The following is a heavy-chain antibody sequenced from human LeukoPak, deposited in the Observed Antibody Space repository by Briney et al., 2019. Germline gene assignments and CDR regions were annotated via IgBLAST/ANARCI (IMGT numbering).Heavy chain of an antibody. Sequence: KPGGSLRLSCAASGFSFNYAWMSWVRQAPGKGLEWVGRIKRKTDGGTTDYAVPVNGRFTISRDDSENTLYLQLNSLKTEDTAVYYCTTDGGYYDSSGYFVYYFDYWGQGTLVTVSS. J-gene: IGHJ4*02. CDR3: TTDGGYYDSSGYFVYYFDY. D-gene: IGHD3-22*01. CDR2: IKRKTDGGTT. CDR1: GFSFNYAW. V-gene: IGHV3-15*01.